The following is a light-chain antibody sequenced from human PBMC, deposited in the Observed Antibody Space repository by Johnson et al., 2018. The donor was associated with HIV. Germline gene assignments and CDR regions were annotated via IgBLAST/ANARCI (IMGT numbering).Light chain of an antibody. Sequence: HSVLTQPPSVSAAPGQKVTISCSGGSSNIGSNYVSWYQQVPGTAPKLLIYENNKRPSGIRDRFSGSKSGTSATLGITGLQTGDEADYYCGTWDSSLSAYVIGTGTKVTVL. V-gene: IGLV1-51*02. J-gene: IGLJ1*01. CDR1: SSNIGSNY. CDR3: GTWDSSLSAYV. CDR2: ENN.